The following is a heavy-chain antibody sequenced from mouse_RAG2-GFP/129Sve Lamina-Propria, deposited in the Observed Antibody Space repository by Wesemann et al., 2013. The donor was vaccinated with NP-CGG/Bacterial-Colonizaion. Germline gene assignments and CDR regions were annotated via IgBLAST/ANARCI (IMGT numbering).Heavy chain of an antibody. J-gene: IGHJ2*01. Sequence: EVQLQQSGPELVKPGASVKISCKASGYTFTDYYMNWVKQSHGKSLEWIGDINPNNGGTSYNQKFKGKATLTVDKSSSTAYMELRSLTSEDSAVYFCARGWDGNAMDYWGQGTTLTVSS. CDR2: INPNNGGT. CDR1: GYTFTDYY. V-gene: IGHV1-26*01. CDR3: ARGWDGNAMDY. D-gene: IGHD4-1*01.